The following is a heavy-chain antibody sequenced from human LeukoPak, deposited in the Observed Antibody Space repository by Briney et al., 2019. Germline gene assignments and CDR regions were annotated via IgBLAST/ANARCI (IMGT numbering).Heavy chain of an antibody. CDR2: INHSGST. D-gene: IGHD6-13*01. CDR3: AREENGIAAAGSYYFDY. Sequence: SETLSLTCAVYGGSFSGYYWSWIRQPPGKGLEWIGEINHSGSTNYNPSLKSRVTISVDTSKNQFSLKLSSVTAADTAVYYCAREENGIAAAGSYYFDYWGQGTLVTVSS. CDR1: GGSFSGYY. J-gene: IGHJ4*02. V-gene: IGHV4-34*01.